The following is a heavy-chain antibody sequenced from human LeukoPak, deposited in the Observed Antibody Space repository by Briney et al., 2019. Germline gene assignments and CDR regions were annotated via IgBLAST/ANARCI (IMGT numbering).Heavy chain of an antibody. J-gene: IGHJ4*02. Sequence: ASVKVSCKASGYTFTGYYMHWVRQAPGQGLEWMGWINPNSGGTNYAQKFQGRVTMTRDTSISTAYMELGRLRSDDTAVYYCARRYCSGGSCIHYFDYWGQGTLVTVSS. V-gene: IGHV1-2*02. CDR1: GYTFTGYY. D-gene: IGHD2-15*01. CDR3: ARRYCSGGSCIHYFDY. CDR2: INPNSGGT.